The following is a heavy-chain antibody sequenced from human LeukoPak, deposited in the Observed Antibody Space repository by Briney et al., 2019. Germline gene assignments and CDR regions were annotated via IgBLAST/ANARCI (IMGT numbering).Heavy chain of an antibody. CDR2: IRGSGGGT. V-gene: IGHV3-23*01. J-gene: IGHJ4*02. CDR1: RFTLSGLA. Sequence: GGSLRLSCVASRFTLSGLAMSWVRQAPGKGLEWVSTIRGSGGGTDYADSVKGRFTISRDFSKNTLYLQINSLRAEDTAVYYCARGMINDYDTSGFYGAFDLWGQGTLLTVSS. CDR3: ARGMINDYDTSGFYGAFDL. D-gene: IGHD3-22*01.